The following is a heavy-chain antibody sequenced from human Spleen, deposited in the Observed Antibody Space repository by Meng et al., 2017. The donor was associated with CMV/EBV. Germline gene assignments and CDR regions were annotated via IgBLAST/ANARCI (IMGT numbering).Heavy chain of an antibody. J-gene: IGHJ5*02. V-gene: IGHV4-31*03. CDR2: IYYSGST. Sequence: QESGPGLVKPSQALSLTCTVSGGSISSCGFYWSWIRQHPGKGLEWIGYIYYSGSTYYNPSLRSRVAISIDTSKNQFSLKLTSVTAADTAVYFCARTNYGDYNWFDPWGQGTLVTVSS. CDR3: ARTNYGDYNWFDP. CDR1: GGSISSCGFY. D-gene: IGHD4-17*01.